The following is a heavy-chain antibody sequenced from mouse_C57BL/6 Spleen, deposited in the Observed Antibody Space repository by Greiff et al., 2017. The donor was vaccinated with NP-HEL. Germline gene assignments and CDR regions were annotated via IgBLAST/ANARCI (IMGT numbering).Heavy chain of an antibody. J-gene: IGHJ1*03. D-gene: IGHD1-1*01. CDR2: ISDGGSYT. V-gene: IGHV5-4*01. Sequence: EVHLVESGGGLVKPGGSLKLSCAASGFTFSSYAMSWVRQTPEKRLEWVATISDGGSYTYYPDNVKGRFTISRDNAKNNLYLQMSHLKSEDTAMYYCARDYYGSRSYWYFDVWGTGTTVTVSS. CDR1: GFTFSSYA. CDR3: ARDYYGSRSYWYFDV.